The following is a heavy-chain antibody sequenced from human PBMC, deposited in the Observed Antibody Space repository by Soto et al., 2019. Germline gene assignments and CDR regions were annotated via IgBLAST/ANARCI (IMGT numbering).Heavy chain of an antibody. J-gene: IGHJ6*03. CDR1: GLSFKTYA. Sequence: EQLLESGGDLVQPGGSLRLSCVASGLSFKTYAMAWVRQAPGKGLEAVAGVSASGDRTYFADSVEGRFTISRDNSRNTLFLEMKNLRADDTAVYYCAKDPNSSSYYYYMDVWGKGTTVTVSS. V-gene: IGHV3-23*01. CDR2: VSASGDRT. CDR3: AKDPNSSSYYYYMDV. D-gene: IGHD6-6*01.